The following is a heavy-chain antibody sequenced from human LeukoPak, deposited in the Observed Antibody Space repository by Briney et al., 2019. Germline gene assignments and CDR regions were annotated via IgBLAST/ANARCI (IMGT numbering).Heavy chain of an antibody. J-gene: IGHJ4*02. CDR3: ARESDSSSWYDY. Sequence: ASVKVSCKASGYTFTGYYMHWVRQAPGQGLEWMGWINPKSGGTNYAQKFQGWVTMTRDTSISTAYMELSRLRSDDTAVYYCARESDSSSWYDYWGQGTLVTVSS. CDR2: INPKSGGT. V-gene: IGHV1-2*04. CDR1: GYTFTGYY. D-gene: IGHD6-13*01.